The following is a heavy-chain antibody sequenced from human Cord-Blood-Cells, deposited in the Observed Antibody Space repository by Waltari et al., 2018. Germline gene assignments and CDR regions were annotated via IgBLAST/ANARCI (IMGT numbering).Heavy chain of an antibody. D-gene: IGHD7-27*01. CDR1: GFTGMSNY. J-gene: IGHJ3*02. V-gene: IGHV3-53*01. CDR3: ARDLPGEYAFDI. CDR2: IYSGGST. Sequence: EVQLVESGGGWIQQGGSRRLSGAAFGFTGMSNYMRWTRRAPGKGLEWVSVIYSGGSTYYADSVKGRFTISRDNSKNTLYLQMNSLRAEDTAVYYCARDLPGEYAFDIWGQGTMVTVSS.